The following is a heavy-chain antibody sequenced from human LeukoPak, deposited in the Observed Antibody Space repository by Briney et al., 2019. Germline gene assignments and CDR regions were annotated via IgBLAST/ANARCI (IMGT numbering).Heavy chain of an antibody. D-gene: IGHD1-20*01. J-gene: IGHJ4*02. CDR2: IIPIFGTA. V-gene: IGHV1-69*13. CDR1: GGTFSSYA. Sequence: EASVKVSCKASGGTFSSYAISWVRQAPGQGLEWMGGIIPIFGTANYAQKFQGRVTITADESTSTAYMEPSSLRSEDTAVYYCARAYGITGTTLAGVWGQGTLVTVSS. CDR3: ARAYGITGTTLAGV.